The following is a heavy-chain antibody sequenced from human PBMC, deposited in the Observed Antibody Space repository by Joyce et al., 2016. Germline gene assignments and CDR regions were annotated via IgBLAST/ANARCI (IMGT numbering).Heavy chain of an antibody. D-gene: IGHD1-14*01. Sequence: EVQLVESGGDLVQPGGSLRFSCVASGFTFSRYWINWVRQVPGKGVEWVAGINQDGSEKYYVDSVKGRFTISRDNAKNSLYLQVNSLRAEDTAIYYCARDIRYGYFDYWGQGTLVTVSS. V-gene: IGHV3-7*01. CDR2: INQDGSEK. CDR3: ARDIRYGYFDY. J-gene: IGHJ4*02. CDR1: GFTFSRYW.